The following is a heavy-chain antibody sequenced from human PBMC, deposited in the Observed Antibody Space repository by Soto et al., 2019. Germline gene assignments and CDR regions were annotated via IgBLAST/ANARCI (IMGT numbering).Heavy chain of an antibody. D-gene: IGHD3-16*02. CDR1: GFNFRGNG. CDR2: LGGADGGT. CDR3: AKGGVIATFGGVIVPYYFDS. J-gene: IGHJ4*02. V-gene: IGHV3-23*01. Sequence: EVQLLESGGGKLQPGGSLRLACEVSGFNFRGNGVSWVRQAPGKGLEWVSNLGGADGGTYDADSVKGRFTISRDNSKDTLYLQMNNLRAEDTALYYCAKGGVIATFGGVIVPYYFDSWGQGTPVTVSS.